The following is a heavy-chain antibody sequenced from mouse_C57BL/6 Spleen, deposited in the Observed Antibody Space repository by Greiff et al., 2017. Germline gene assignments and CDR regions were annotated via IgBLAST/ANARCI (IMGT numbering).Heavy chain of an antibody. J-gene: IGHJ2*01. CDR3: ARHGGRDYCSSYEDY. V-gene: IGHV5-6*01. CDR2: ISSGGSYT. CDR1: GFTFSSYG. D-gene: IGHD1-1*01. Sequence: EVMLVESGGDLVKPGGSLKLSCAASGFTFSSYGMSWVRQTPDKRLAWVATISSGGSYTYYPDSVKGRFTISRDNAKNTLYRQRSSLKSEDTAMYYSARHGGRDYCSSYEDYWGQGTTLTVSS.